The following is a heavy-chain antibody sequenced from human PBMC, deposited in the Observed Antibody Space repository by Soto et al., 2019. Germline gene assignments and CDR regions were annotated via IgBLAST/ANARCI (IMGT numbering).Heavy chain of an antibody. J-gene: IGHJ6*02. CDR2: IIPIFGNT. Sequence: QVQLVQSGVEVKKPGSSVKVSCKASGGTLNSYAIDWVRQAPGQGLEWMGGIIPIFGNTYYAQRLQGRVKLTADESTRTAYMELSTLTSEDTAVYYCAIGNVTGSEYNFYYYGMDVWGQGTTVIVSS. V-gene: IGHV1-69*12. D-gene: IGHD1-1*01. CDR3: AIGNVTGSEYNFYYYGMDV. CDR1: GGTLNSYA.